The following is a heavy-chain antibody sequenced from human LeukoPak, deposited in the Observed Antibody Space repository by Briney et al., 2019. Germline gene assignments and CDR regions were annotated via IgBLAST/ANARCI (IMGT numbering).Heavy chain of an antibody. CDR1: YGSISSFY. D-gene: IGHD3-10*01. J-gene: IGHJ4*02. Sequence: SETLSLTCTVSYGSISSFYWSWIRQPAGKGLEWIGRIYTSGSTNYNPSLQSRVTMSVDTSKNQFSPKLSSVTAADTAMYFCARDSVSRGFDYWGQGTLVTVSS. CDR2: IYTSGST. V-gene: IGHV4-4*07. CDR3: ARDSVSRGFDY.